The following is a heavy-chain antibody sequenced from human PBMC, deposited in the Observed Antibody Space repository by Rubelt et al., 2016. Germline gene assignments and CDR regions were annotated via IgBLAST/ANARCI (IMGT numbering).Heavy chain of an antibody. CDR3: ARVGGYSYGQGWFDP. J-gene: IGHJ5*02. Sequence: QLQLQESGPGLVKPSETLSLTCIVSAGSIRSTSHYWGWIRQPPGKGLEWIGSIYYTGSTYYNPSLNSRVTISIDPPQNQFSLERRSVTAADTAVYYCARVGGYSYGQGWFDPWGQGTLVTVSS. D-gene: IGHD5-18*01. V-gene: IGHV4-39*07. CDR1: AGSIRSTSHY. CDR2: IYYTGST.